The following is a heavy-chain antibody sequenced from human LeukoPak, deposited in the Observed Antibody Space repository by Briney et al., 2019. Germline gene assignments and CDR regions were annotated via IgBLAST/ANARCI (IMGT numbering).Heavy chain of an antibody. D-gene: IGHD1-26*01. V-gene: IGHV1-2*02. J-gene: IGHJ6*02. CDR3: ARDPVGAIGYGMDV. CDR1: GYTFTGYY. Sequence: ASVKVSCKASGYTFTGYYMHWVRQAPGQGLEWMGWINPNSGGTNYAQKFQGRVTMTRDTSISTAYMELSRLRSDDTAVYYCARDPVGAIGYGMDVWGQGTTVTVFS. CDR2: INPNSGGT.